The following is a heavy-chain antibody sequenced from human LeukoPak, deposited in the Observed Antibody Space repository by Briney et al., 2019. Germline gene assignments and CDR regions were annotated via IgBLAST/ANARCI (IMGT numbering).Heavy chain of an antibody. V-gene: IGHV4-30-4*08. CDR3: AREGYCSSTSCYSDY. CDR1: GGSISSGDYY. D-gene: IGHD2-2*01. CDR2: IYYSGST. J-gene: IGHJ4*02. Sequence: PSETLSLTCTVSGGSISSGDYYWSWIRQPPGKGLEWIGYIYYSGSTYYNPSLKSRVTISVDTSKNQFSLKLSSVTAADTAVYYCAREGYCSSTSCYSDYWGQGTLVTVSS.